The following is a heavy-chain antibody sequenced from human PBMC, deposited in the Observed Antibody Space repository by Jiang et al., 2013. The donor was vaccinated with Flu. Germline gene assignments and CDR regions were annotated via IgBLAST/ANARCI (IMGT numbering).Heavy chain of an antibody. CDR3: ARVGHYTGRHPGGGYDSSGYYDY. Sequence: LLKPSETLSLTCAVYGGSFSGYYWSWIRQPPGKGLEWIGEINHSGSTNYNPSLKSRVTISVDTSKNQFSLKLSSVTAADTAVYYCARVGHYTGRHPGGGYDSSGYYDYWGQGTLVTVSS. D-gene: IGHD3-22*01. CDR2: INHSGST. J-gene: IGHJ4*02. CDR1: GGSFSGYY. V-gene: IGHV4-34*01.